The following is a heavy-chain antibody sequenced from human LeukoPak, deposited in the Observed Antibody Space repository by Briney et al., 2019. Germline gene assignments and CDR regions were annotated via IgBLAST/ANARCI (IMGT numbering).Heavy chain of an antibody. V-gene: IGHV3-23*01. CDR2: ISGSGGST. CDR1: GFTFSSYA. CDR3: AKTSKMKYQLLYFRPRVPFDY. Sequence: PGGSLRLSCAASGFTFSSYAMSWVRQAPGKGLEWVSAISGSGGSTYYADSVKGRFTISRDNSKNTLYLQMNSLRAEDTAVYYCAKTSKMKYQLLYFRPRVPFDYWGQGTLVTVSS. J-gene: IGHJ4*02. D-gene: IGHD2-2*02.